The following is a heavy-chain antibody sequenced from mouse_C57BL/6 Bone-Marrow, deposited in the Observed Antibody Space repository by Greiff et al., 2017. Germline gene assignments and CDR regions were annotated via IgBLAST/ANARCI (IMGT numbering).Heavy chain of an antibody. Sequence: VKLQQPGAELVKPGASVKLSCKASGYTFTSYWMHWVKQRPGQGLEWIGMIHPNSGSTNYNEKFKSKATLTVDKSSSTAYMQLSSLTSEDSAVYYCARSRRDYDSYYAMDYWGQGTSVTVSS. V-gene: IGHV1-64*01. J-gene: IGHJ4*01. CDR1: GYTFTSYW. CDR2: IHPNSGST. D-gene: IGHD2-4*01. CDR3: ARSRRDYDSYYAMDY.